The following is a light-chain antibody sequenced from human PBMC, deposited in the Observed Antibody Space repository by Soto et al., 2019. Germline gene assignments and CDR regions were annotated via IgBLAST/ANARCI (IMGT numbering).Light chain of an antibody. CDR3: GTWDSRLNIGV. CDR1: TSNIGSNY. Sequence: QSVLTQPPSVSAAPGQKVTIPCSGNTSNIGSNYVCWYQQFPGTAPKLLIYDDRERPSGIPGRFSGSKSCTSATLGITGLQAGVEADYYCGTWDSRLNIGVFGGGTKVTVL. V-gene: IGLV1-51*01. CDR2: DDR. J-gene: IGLJ2*01.